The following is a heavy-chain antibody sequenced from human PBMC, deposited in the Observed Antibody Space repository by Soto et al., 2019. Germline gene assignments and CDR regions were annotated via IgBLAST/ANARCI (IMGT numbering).Heavy chain of an antibody. J-gene: IGHJ5*02. CDR1: GGSISSSSYF. CDR2: IYYRGST. Sequence: QLQLQESGPGLVKPSETLSLTSSVSGGSISSSSYFWGWIRQPPGKGLEWIGSIYYRGSTYYNPALKSRVTVSVDASKNQFSLKLSSVTAADTAVYYCARHPSDFWFDPWGQGTRVTVSS. CDR3: ARHPSDFWFDP. V-gene: IGHV4-39*01. D-gene: IGHD2-21*02.